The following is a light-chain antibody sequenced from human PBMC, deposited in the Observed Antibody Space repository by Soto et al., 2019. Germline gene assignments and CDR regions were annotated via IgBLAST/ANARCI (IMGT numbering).Light chain of an antibody. V-gene: IGKV3-20*01. Sequence: EIVLTQSPGTLSLSPGERATLSCRASHSVSSTYLAWYQQKPGQAPRLLIYGAYNRATGIPDRFIGSGSGTDFTLTISRLGPEDFAVYYCQQYGGSRWTFGQ. CDR2: GAY. CDR1: HSVSSTY. J-gene: IGKJ1*01. CDR3: QQYGGSRWT.